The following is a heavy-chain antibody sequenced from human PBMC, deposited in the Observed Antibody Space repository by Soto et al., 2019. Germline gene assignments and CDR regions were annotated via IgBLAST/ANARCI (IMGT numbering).Heavy chain of an antibody. CDR1: GFTFSSYA. J-gene: IGHJ5*02. D-gene: IGHD3-22*01. Sequence: QVQLVESGGGVVQPGRSLRLSCAASGFTFSSYAMHWVRQAPGKGLEWVAVISYDGSNKYYADSVKGRFTISRDNSKNTXXLQMNSLRAEDTAVYYCARETYYYDGSGYFSWVDPWGQGTLVTVSS. CDR3: ARETYYYDGSGYFSWVDP. V-gene: IGHV3-30-3*01. CDR2: ISYDGSNK.